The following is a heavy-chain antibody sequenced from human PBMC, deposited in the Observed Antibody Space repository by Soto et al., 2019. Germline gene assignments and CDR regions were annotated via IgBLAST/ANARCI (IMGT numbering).Heavy chain of an antibody. J-gene: IGHJ4*02. CDR1: GVSVSTRPYY. Sequence: QVQLQESGPGLVRPAQTLSLTCTVSGVSVSTRPYYWSWLRQRPGEVLEWFGYISHSGSTIYNPSHERRVSISMDTSENQFSLKVTSVTAADTAVDYCVRKRGQSYGSPFDSWGQGTVVTVAS. CDR3: VRKRGQSYGSPFDS. D-gene: IGHD3-10*01. V-gene: IGHV4-30-4*01. CDR2: ISHSGST.